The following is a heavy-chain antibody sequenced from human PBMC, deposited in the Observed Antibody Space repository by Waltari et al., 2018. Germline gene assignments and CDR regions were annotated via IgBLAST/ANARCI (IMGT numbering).Heavy chain of an antibody. Sequence: EVQLVESGGGLVQPGRSLSLSCTASGFNFDDYVMNWVRQAPGKGLEWVGFSRKSVYGGTTEYAASVKGRFTISRDDSKSLAYLQMNSLKIEDTAVYYCTRSWPLTTHFDLWGRGTLVTVSS. CDR1: GFNFDDYV. CDR2: SRKSVYGGTT. D-gene: IGHD4-17*01. CDR3: TRSWPLTTHFDL. J-gene: IGHJ2*01. V-gene: IGHV3-49*04.